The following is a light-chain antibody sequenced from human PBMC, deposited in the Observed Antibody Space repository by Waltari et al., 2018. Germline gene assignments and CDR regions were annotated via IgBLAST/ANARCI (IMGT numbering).Light chain of an antibody. CDR2: DNA. V-gene: IGLV1-40*01. CDR1: SSNIGAGYD. J-gene: IGLJ3*02. Sequence: QSVLTQPPSVSGAPGQRVTISCTGSSSNIGAGYDVQWYQQFPGKAPKPLIYDNANRPFGFPDRFSASKSGTSASLAITGLQAEDEAVYDCHSHDRAVSRSDVFGGGTKLTVL. CDR3: HSHDRAVSRSDV.